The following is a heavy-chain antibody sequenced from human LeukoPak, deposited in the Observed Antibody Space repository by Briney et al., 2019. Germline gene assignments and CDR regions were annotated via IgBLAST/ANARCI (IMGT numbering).Heavy chain of an antibody. J-gene: IGHJ4*02. V-gene: IGHV3-30-3*01. CDR2: ISYDGSNK. CDR1: GFTFSSYA. CDR3: ARDTLPYGVGATVGTDY. D-gene: IGHD1-26*01. Sequence: GGSLRLSCAASGFTFSSYAMHWVRQAPGKGLEWVAVISYDGSNKYYADSVKGRFTISRDNSKNTLYLQMNSLRAEDTAVYYCARDTLPYGVGATVGTDYWGQGTLVTVSS.